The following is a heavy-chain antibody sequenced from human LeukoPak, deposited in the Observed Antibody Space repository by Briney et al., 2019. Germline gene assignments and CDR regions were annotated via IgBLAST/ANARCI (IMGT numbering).Heavy chain of an antibody. Sequence: GGSLRLSCAASGFTVKNYEMNWVRQAPGKGLEWVSYISISGNTVYYADSVKGRFTISRDNARNSLYLQMNSLRAEDTAIYYCARDSSGYRNPIDSWGQGTLVTVSS. V-gene: IGHV3-48*03. CDR1: GFTVKNYE. CDR2: ISISGNTV. CDR3: ARDSSGYRNPIDS. J-gene: IGHJ4*02. D-gene: IGHD3-22*01.